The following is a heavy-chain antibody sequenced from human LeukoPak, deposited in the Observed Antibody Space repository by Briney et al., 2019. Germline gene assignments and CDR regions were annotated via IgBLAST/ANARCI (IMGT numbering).Heavy chain of an antibody. Sequence: SETLSLTCTASGGSISSYYWSWIRQPAGKGLEWIGRIYTSGTTNYNPSLKSRVTMSVDTSKNQFSLKMRSVTAADTAVYYCARANYDGSDYWGQGTLVTVSS. D-gene: IGHD3-22*01. CDR2: IYTSGTT. J-gene: IGHJ4*02. V-gene: IGHV4-4*07. CDR1: GGSISSYY. CDR3: ARANYDGSDY.